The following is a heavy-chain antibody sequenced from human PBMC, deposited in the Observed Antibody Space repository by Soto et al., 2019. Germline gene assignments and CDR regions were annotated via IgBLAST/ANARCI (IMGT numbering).Heavy chain of an antibody. CDR3: AREGDHPFSLGY. CDR2: VHHSGST. Sequence: QVQLQESGPGLVKPSGILSLTCAVSGGSITDKWWSWIRQTPGKGLEWIGEVHHSGSTNYSPSLKSRVTMSVDTSKNDFSLKLFSLTPADTAIYYCAREGDHPFSLGYWGQGTLVTVSS. CDR1: GGSITDKW. D-gene: IGHD3-16*01. V-gene: IGHV4-4*02. J-gene: IGHJ4*02.